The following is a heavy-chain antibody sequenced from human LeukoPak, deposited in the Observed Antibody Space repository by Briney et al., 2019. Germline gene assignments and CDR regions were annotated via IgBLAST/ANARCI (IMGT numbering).Heavy chain of an antibody. V-gene: IGHV3-11*01. CDR1: GFTFSDYY. CDR2: ISSSGSTI. CDR3: ARSVGALVHY. J-gene: IGHJ4*02. Sequence: GGSLSLSCAVSGFTFSDYYMSWIRQAPGKGLEWISYISSSGSTIYYADSVKGRFTISRDNARNSLYLQMNSLRAEDTAVYYCARSVGALVHYWGQGTLVTVSS. D-gene: IGHD1-26*01.